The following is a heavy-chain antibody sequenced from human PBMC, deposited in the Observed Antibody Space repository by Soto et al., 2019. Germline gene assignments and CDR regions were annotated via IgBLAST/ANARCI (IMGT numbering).Heavy chain of an antibody. CDR1: GGSISCDNW. D-gene: IGHD3-10*01. CDR2: IYHSGNT. Sequence: QVHLQESGPDLVRPSETLSLTCSFSGGSISCDNWWSWVRQTPGMGLEWIGEIYHSGNTNYNPSLKSRVSMSVDKSKNQFSLKVTSVTAADTALYYCARLSASSKLRGVVINWGQGTLVTVSS. CDR3: ARLSASSKLRGVVIN. V-gene: IGHV4-4*02. J-gene: IGHJ4*02.